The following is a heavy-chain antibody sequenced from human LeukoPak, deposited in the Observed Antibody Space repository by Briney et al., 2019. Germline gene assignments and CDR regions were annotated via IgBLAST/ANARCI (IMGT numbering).Heavy chain of an antibody. CDR1: GFTFSDYT. Sequence: GGSLRLSCAASGFTFSDYTMNWVRQAPGKGLEWVSYIDLSGSVLYYVDSVNGRFTISRDNAKNSLYLQMNSLRGEDTAVYYCARDQRRGLSYGYDYWGQGALVTVSS. D-gene: IGHD5-18*01. CDR3: ARDQRRGLSYGYDY. V-gene: IGHV3-48*04. J-gene: IGHJ4*02. CDR2: IDLSGSVL.